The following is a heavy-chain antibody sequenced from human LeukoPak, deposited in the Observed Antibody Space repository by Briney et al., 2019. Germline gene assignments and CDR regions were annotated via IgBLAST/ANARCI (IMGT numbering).Heavy chain of an antibody. CDR3: ARDTIVGATIDY. J-gene: IGHJ4*02. V-gene: IGHV4-59*12. CDR2: IYYSGST. Sequence: SETLSLTCTVSGGSISSYYWSWIRQPLGKGLEWIGYIYYSGSTNYNPSLKSRVTISVDTSKNQFSLKLSSVTAADTAVYYCARDTIVGATIDYWGQGTLVTVSS. CDR1: GGSISSYY. D-gene: IGHD1-26*01.